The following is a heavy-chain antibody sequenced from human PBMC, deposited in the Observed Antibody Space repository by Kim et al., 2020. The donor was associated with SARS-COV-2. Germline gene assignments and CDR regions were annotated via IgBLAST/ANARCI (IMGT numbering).Heavy chain of an antibody. Sequence: SETLSLTCAVYGGSFSGYYWSWIRQPPGKGLEWIGEINHSGSTNYNPSLKSRVTISVDTSKNQFSLKLSSVTAADTAVYYCARKTVRMVRGPHFDLWGRGTLVTVSS. CDR2: INHSGST. CDR3: ARKTVRMVRGPHFDL. J-gene: IGHJ2*01. D-gene: IGHD3-10*01. CDR1: GGSFSGYY. V-gene: IGHV4-34*01.